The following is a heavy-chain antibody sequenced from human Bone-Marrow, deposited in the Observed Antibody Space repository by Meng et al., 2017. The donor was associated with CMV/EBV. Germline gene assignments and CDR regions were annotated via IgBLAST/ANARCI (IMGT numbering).Heavy chain of an antibody. CDR3: ARGPRPGMAPAPTRYGMDV. CDR1: GFTLDDYA. D-gene: IGHD2-2*01. J-gene: IGHJ6*02. V-gene: IGHV3-9*01. Sequence: SPKISCAASGFTLDDYAMHWVRRAPGKGPEWVSGISWNSGSIGYADSVKGRFTISRDNSKNTLFLEMKSPRTEDTAVYYCARGPRPGMAPAPTRYGMDVWGQGTTVTVSS. CDR2: ISWNSGSI.